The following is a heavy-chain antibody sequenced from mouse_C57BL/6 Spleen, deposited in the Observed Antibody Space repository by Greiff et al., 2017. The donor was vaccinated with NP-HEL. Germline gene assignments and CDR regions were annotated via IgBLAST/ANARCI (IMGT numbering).Heavy chain of an antibody. CDR2: ISSGGSYT. CDR3: ARHHQYYFDY. Sequence: EVKLMESGGDLVKPGGSLKLSCAASGFTFSSYGMSWVRQTPDKRLEWVATISSGGSYTYYPDSVKGRFTISRDNAKNTLYLQMSSLKSEDTAMYYCARHHQYYFDYWGQGTTLTVSS. CDR1: GFTFSSYG. V-gene: IGHV5-6*01. J-gene: IGHJ2*01.